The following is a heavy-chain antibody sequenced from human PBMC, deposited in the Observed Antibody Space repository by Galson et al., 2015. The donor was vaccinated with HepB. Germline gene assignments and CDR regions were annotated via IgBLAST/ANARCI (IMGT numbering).Heavy chain of an antibody. CDR2: INVGNGNT. CDR3: AREYCGDDCYFDWYFDL. J-gene: IGHJ2*01. V-gene: IGHV1-3*01. CDR1: GYTFTSYA. D-gene: IGHD2-21*01. Sequence: SVKVSCKASGYTFTSYAIHWVRQAPGQRLEWMGWINVGNGNTKYSQKFQGRVTITRDTSASTAYMELSSLRSEDTAVYYCAREYCGDDCYFDWYFDLWGRGTLVTVSS.